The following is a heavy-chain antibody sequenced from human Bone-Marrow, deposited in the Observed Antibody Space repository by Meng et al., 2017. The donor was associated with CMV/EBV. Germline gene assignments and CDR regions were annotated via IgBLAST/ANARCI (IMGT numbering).Heavy chain of an antibody. D-gene: IGHD2-15*01. CDR3: AKDWGYCSGGMFD. J-gene: IGHJ4*02. V-gene: IGHV3-21*01. CDR1: GFTFTYYT. CDR2: ISSSGAGGYM. Sequence: GGSLRLSCAASGFTFTYYTMNWVRQAPGQGLEWVSSISSSGAGGYMYYADSVKGRFSVSRDDAKNSVYLQMNSLRAEDTAVYYCAKDWGYCSGGMFDWGQGTMVTVSS.